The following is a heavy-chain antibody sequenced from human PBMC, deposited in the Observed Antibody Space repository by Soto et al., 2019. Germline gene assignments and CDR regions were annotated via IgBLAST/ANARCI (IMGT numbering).Heavy chain of an antibody. Sequence: QITLKESGPTLVKPTQTLTLTCTFSGFSLSTSGVGVGWIRQPPGKALEWLALIYWDDDKRYSPSLRSRLTINKDTSKNQVVLTMTNMDPVDTATYYCIQSRCGGDCLQSYASHYYYGMDVWGQRTTVTVSS. CDR1: GFSLSTSGVG. V-gene: IGHV2-5*02. J-gene: IGHJ6*02. CDR2: IYWDDDK. D-gene: IGHD2-21*02. CDR3: IQSRCGGDCLQSYASHYYYGMDV.